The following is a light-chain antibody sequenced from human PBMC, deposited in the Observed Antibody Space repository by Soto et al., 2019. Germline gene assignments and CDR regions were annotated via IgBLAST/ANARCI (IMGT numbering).Light chain of an antibody. V-gene: IGLV2-14*01. CDR1: NSDVGGYNY. CDR3: SSYAGTNNYV. CDR2: EVS. Sequence: QSALTQPASVSGSPGQSITISCTGTNSDVGGYNYVSWYQQHPGKAPELMIYEVSHRPSGVSNRFSGSKSDNTASLTISGLQAEDEADYYCSSYAGTNNYVFGTGTKLTVL. J-gene: IGLJ1*01.